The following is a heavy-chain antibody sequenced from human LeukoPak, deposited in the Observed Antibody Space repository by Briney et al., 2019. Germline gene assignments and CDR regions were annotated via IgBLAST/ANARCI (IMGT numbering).Heavy chain of an antibody. CDR1: GGSLSTYS. CDR2: IYNGGTT. CDR3: ARDTTVASGMEY. D-gene: IGHD5-12*01. V-gene: IGHV4-59*01. Sequence: PSETLSLTCSVSGGSLSTYSWTWVRRSPGKRLEWIGSIYNGGTTNYNPSLKSRGTISTDTAKNQFSLRLRSVSAADTAIYYCARDTTVASGMEYWGQGTLVSVSS. J-gene: IGHJ4*02.